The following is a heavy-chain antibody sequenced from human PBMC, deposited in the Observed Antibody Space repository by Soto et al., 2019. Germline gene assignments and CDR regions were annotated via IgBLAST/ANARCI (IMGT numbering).Heavy chain of an antibody. Sequence: EVRLLESGGGLVQPGGSLRLSCAASGFIFGSYGMTWVRQAPGKGLEWVSGISGSTGSTNYADSVKGRFTISRDNSKNTLYLQMNTLTAEDTAVYYCAQKTMTSTTGGYYYYGLDVWGQGATVTVSS. J-gene: IGHJ6*02. CDR2: ISGSTGST. V-gene: IGHV3-23*01. D-gene: IGHD1-1*01. CDR1: GFIFGSYG. CDR3: AQKTMTSTTGGYYYYGLDV.